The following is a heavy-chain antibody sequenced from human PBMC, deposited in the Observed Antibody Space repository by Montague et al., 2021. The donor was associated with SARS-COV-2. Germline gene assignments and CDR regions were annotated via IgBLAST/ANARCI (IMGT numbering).Heavy chain of an antibody. CDR1: GFSLSTSGVR. CDR2: IYWDDDK. J-gene: IGHJ4*02. Sequence: PALVKPTQTLTLTCTFSGFSLSTSGVRVGWIRQPQGKALEWLALIYWDDDKRYSPSLKSRLTITKDTSKNQVVLTMTNMDPVDTATYYCAHTLMQCLTPLSCDYWGQGTLVTVSS. V-gene: IGHV2-5*02. D-gene: IGHD5/OR15-5a*01. CDR3: AHTLMQCLTPLSCDY.